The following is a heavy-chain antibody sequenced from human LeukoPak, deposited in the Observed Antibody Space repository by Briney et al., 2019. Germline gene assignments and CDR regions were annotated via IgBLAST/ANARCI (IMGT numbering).Heavy chain of an antibody. V-gene: IGHV4-39*01. J-gene: IGHJ5*02. D-gene: IGHD6-13*01. CDR3: ARLVGGSSWFGP. CDR1: GGSISSTSHY. CDR2: IYYSGST. Sequence: SETLSLTCNVSGGSISSTSHYWGWIRQPPGKGLEWIGSIYYSGSTHNNPSLKSRVTISVDTSKNQFSLEVSSVTAADTAVYYCARLVGGSSWFGPWGQGTLVTVSS.